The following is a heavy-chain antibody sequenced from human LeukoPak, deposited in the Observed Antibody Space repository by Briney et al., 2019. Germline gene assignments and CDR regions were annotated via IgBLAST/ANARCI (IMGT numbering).Heavy chain of an antibody. CDR2: FDPEDGET. D-gene: IGHD3-10*01. CDR1: GYTFTGYY. Sequence: ASVKVSCKASGYTFTGYYMHWVRQAPGKGLEWMGGFDPEDGETIYAQKFQGRVTMTEDTSTDTAYMELSSLRSEDTAVYYCATDPLYYGSGSYHPLAYWGQGTLVTVSS. V-gene: IGHV1-24*01. CDR3: ATDPLYYGSGSYHPLAY. J-gene: IGHJ4*02.